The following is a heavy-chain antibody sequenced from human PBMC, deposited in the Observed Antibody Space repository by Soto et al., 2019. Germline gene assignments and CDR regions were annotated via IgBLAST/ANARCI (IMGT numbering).Heavy chain of an antibody. D-gene: IGHD6-25*01. CDR1: GFTFNTYP. J-gene: IGHJ4*02. CDR2: IGGGGFDT. Sequence: GGSLRLSCAASGFTFNTYPMSWVRQAPGKGLEWVSAIGGGGFDTYYADSVKGRFTISRDNSKNTLYLQTNRLRAEDTAVYYCARHDYSSGYFTDFDYRGQGTLVTGSS. V-gene: IGHV3-23*01. CDR3: ARHDYSSGYFTDFDY.